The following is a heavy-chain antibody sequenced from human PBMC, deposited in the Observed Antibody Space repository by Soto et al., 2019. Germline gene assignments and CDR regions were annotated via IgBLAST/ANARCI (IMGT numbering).Heavy chain of an antibody. CDR1: GFNFSSYV. CDR2: IWYDGGNK. D-gene: IGHD6-19*01. V-gene: IGHV3-33*01. Sequence: QVQLVESGGGVVQPGRSLRLSCAASGFNFSSYVMHWVRQAPGKGLEWVAVIWYDGGNKYYADSVKGRFTISRDNSKNPLYLKMNSLRAEDTAVYYCARDGQWLPRDGLRSSYYFDYWGQGTLVTVSS. J-gene: IGHJ4*02. CDR3: ARDGQWLPRDGLRSSYYFDY.